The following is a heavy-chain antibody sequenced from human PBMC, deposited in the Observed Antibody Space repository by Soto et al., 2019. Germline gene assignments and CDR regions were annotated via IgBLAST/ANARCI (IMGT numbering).Heavy chain of an antibody. D-gene: IGHD6-13*01. CDR3: ARRGVGSSWSPYYCYYYGMDV. CDR2: LYNTGST. V-gene: IGHV4-59*08. J-gene: IGHJ6*02. CDR1: GGSIGRYD. Sequence: PSETLCLTCRVSGGSIGRYDWSWIRQPPGKGLEWIGYLYNTGSTNYNPSLKSRVTISVDTSKNQFSLKLSSVTAADTAVYYCARRGVGSSWSPYYCYYYGMDVWGQGTTVTVSS.